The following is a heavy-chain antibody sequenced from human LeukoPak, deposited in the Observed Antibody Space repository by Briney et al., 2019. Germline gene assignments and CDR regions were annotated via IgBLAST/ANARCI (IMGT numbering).Heavy chain of an antibody. CDR1: GYTFTSYY. CDR2: INPSGDST. CDR3: ARGEVVGYCSGGSCPNFDY. D-gene: IGHD2-15*01. Sequence: ASVKVSCKASGYTFTSYYMHWVRQAPGQGLEWMGIINPSGDSTSYAQKFQGRVTMTRDMSTSTVYMELSSLRSEDTAVYYCARGEVVGYCSGGSCPNFDYWGQGTLVTVSS. V-gene: IGHV1-46*01. J-gene: IGHJ4*02.